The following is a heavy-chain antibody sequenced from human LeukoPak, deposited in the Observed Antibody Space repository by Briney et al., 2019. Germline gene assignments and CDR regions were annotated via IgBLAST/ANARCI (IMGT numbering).Heavy chain of an antibody. CDR1: GFTFSVAA. CDR2: IGASGEST. D-gene: IGHD3-10*01. V-gene: IGHV3-23*01. J-gene: IGHJ4*02. CDR3: ARDQASFYFGSGSYCFDY. Sequence: GGSLRLSCAASGFTFSVAAMTWVRQAPGKGLEWVSLIGASGESTYYADSVKGRFTISRDNSKNTLSLQMNSLRGEDTAVYYCARDQASFYFGSGSYCFDYWGPGTLVTVSS.